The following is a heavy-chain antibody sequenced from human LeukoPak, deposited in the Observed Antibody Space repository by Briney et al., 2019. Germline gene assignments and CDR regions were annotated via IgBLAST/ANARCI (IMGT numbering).Heavy chain of an antibody. CDR2: ISAYNGNT. CDR3: ARDDCSSTSCRRAPMGY. D-gene: IGHD2-2*01. J-gene: IGHJ4*02. V-gene: IGHV1-18*01. CDR1: GYSSTNYG. Sequence: ASVKVSCKASGYSSTNYGISWVRQAPGQGLEWMGWISAYNGNTNYAQKLQGRVTMTTDTSTSTAYMELRSLRSDDTAVYYCARDDCSSTSCRRAPMGYWGQGTLVTVSS.